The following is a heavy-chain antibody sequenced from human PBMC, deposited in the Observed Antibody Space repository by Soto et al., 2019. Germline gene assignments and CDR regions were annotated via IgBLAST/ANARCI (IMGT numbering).Heavy chain of an antibody. D-gene: IGHD3-10*01. CDR1: GGGFSGYC. J-gene: IGHJ6*02. CDR2: INHSGST. V-gene: IGHV4-34*01. CDR3: ARGRRMVRGVIIMPRGDYYGMDV. Sequence: PSETRSRTGAVGGGGFSGYCWSWIRRRPGKGLEWMGEINHSGSTNYNPSLKSRVTISVDTSKNQFSLKLSSVTAADTAVYYCARGRRMVRGVIIMPRGDYYGMDVWGQGTTVS.